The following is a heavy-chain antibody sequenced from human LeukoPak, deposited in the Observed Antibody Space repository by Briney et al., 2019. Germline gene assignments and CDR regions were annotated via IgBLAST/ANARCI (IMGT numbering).Heavy chain of an antibody. J-gene: IGHJ4*02. CDR2: IYPGDSDT. Sequence: GESLKISCKGSGYSFTSYWIGWVRQMPGKGLEWMGIIYPGDSDTRYSPSFQGQVTISADKTISTAYPQWSSLKASDTAMYYCAVAPSSWYTSFDYWGQGTLVTVSS. CDR3: AVAPSSWYTSFDY. CDR1: GYSFTSYW. V-gene: IGHV5-51*01. D-gene: IGHD6-13*01.